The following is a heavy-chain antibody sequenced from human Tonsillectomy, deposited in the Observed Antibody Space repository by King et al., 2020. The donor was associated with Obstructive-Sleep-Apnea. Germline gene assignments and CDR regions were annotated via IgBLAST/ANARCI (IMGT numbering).Heavy chain of an antibody. D-gene: IGHD5-18*01. CDR1: GFTFSDYY. J-gene: IGHJ4*02. V-gene: IGHV3-11*01. CDR3: AGLLDTAKVYYLDY. CDR2: ISSDGRTN. Sequence: VQLVESGGGLVKPGGSLRISCAASGFTFSDYYMSWIRQAPGKGLEWFSYISSDGRTNYYADSVKGRFTISRDNANNSLHLQMNGMRAEDTAVYYCAGLLDTAKVYYLDYWGQGTLVTVSS.